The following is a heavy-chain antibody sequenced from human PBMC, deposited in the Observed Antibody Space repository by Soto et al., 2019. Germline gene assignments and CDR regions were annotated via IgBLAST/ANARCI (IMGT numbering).Heavy chain of an antibody. V-gene: IGHV3-66*01. Sequence: EVQLVESGGDLVQPGGSLRLSCAASGFAVSSNYMTWVRQAPGKGLEWVSVIHSGGDTHYADSVRGRFTISRDNSKNTLYLQMNSLRAEDRAVYYCARSRNGTTYGGMDVWGQGPTVTVSS. J-gene: IGHJ6*02. CDR1: GFAVSSNY. CDR3: ARSRNGTTYGGMDV. CDR2: IHSGGDT. D-gene: IGHD1-7*01.